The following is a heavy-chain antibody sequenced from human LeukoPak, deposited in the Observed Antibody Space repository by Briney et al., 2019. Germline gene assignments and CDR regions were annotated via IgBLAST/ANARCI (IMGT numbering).Heavy chain of an antibody. J-gene: IGHJ5*02. D-gene: IGHD3-3*01. V-gene: IGHV4-39*01. CDR3: ASGPGYYDFWSGYPRLNWFDP. CDR2: IYYSGST. Sequence: SETLSLTCTVSGGSISSSSYYWGWIRQPPGKGLEWIGSIYYSGSTYYNPSVKSRVTISVDTSKNQFSLKLSSVTAADTAVYYCASGPGYYDFWSGYPRLNWFDPWGQGTLVTVSS. CDR1: GGSISSSSYY.